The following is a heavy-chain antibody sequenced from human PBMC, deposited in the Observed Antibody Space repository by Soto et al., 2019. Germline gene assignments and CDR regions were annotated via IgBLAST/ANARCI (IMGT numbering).Heavy chain of an antibody. V-gene: IGHV5-51*01. Sequence: GESLKISCKGSGYSFTSYWIGWVRQMPGKGLEWMGIIYPGDSDTRYSPSFQGQVTISADKSISTAYLQWSSLKASDTAMYYCARHGRYCSGGSCYRYYYYGMDVWGQGTTVTAP. CDR3: ARHGRYCSGGSCYRYYYYGMDV. CDR1: GYSFTSYW. D-gene: IGHD2-15*01. J-gene: IGHJ6*02. CDR2: IYPGDSDT.